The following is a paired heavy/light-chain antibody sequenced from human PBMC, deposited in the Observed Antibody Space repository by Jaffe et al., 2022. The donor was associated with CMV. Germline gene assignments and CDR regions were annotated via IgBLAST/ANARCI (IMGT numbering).Heavy chain of an antibody. CDR2: MFYSGTT. Sequence: QLQLQESGPGLVKPSETLSLTCTVSGGSISSGSYSWGWIRQPPGKGLEWIGSMFYSGTTYYNPSLKSRVTMSVDTSKNQFSLKLSSVTAADTAVYYCASGVADFERIDYWGQGTLVTVSS. D-gene: IGHD2-15*01. CDR3: ASGVADFERIDY. V-gene: IGHV4-39*01. J-gene: IGHJ4*02. CDR1: GGSISSGSYS.
Light chain of an antibody. CDR1: SSNIGSNY. J-gene: IGLJ2*01. V-gene: IGLV1-47*01. Sequence: QSVLTQPPSASGTPGQRVTISCSGSSSNIGSNYVYWYQQLPGTAPKLLIYRNNQRPSGVPDRFSGSKSGTSASLAISGLRSEDEADYYCAAWDDSHVVFGGGTKLTVL. CDR3: AAWDDSHVV. CDR2: RNN.